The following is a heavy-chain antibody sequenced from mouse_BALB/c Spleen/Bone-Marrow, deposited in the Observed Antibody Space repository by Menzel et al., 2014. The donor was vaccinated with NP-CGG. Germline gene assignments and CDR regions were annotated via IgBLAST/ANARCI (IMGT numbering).Heavy chain of an antibody. D-gene: IGHD2-14*01. CDR1: GFNIKDTY. Sequence: VQLQQPGAELVKPGASVKMSCTASGFNIKDTYMHWVKQRPEQGLEWIGRVDPANGNTKYDPKFQGKATITADTSSRAVYLQLSRLTSEDAAVYYCTRYRLGTYFDDWGQGTTLTVSS. CDR3: TRYRLGTYFDD. J-gene: IGHJ2*01. V-gene: IGHV14-3*02. CDR2: VDPANGNT.